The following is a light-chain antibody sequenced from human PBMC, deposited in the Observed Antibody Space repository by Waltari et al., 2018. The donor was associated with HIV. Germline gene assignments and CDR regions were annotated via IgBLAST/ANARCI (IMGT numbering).Light chain of an antibody. V-gene: IGLV2-11*01. CDR3: CSYAGNYPVL. CDR1: SSDVGGYNY. CDR2: DVT. J-gene: IGLJ3*02. Sequence: QSALTQPRSVSGSPGQSVTISCTGTSSDVGGYNYVSWYQQNPGKAPKSIIYDVTKRPSGVPDRFSGSKSGNTASLTISGLQAEDEADYHCCSYAGNYPVLFGGGTKLTVL.